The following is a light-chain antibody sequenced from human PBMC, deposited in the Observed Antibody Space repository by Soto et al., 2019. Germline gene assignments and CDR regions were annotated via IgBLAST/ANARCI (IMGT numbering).Light chain of an antibody. V-gene: IGLV2-14*01. CDR2: EVT. J-gene: IGLJ2*01. Sequence: QSVLTQPASVSGSPGQSITISCTGTSSDVGLYNYVSWYQQHPGKAPKLLISEVTNRPSGVSNRFSGSKSGNTASLTISGLQAEDEAHYYCSSYTTNSPPVVFGGGTKLTVL. CDR1: SSDVGLYNY. CDR3: SSYTTNSPPVV.